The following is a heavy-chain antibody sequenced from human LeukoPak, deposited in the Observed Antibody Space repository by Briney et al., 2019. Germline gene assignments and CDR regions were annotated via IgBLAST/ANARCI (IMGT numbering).Heavy chain of an antibody. CDR1: GFTLSSHS. D-gene: IGHD4-11*01. CDR2: ISSSSSYI. V-gene: IGHV3-21*01. CDR3: ARGYSNYGYTFDI. Sequence: PGGSLRLSCAASGFTLSSHSMNWVGQAPGKGLEWVSSISSSSSYIYYADSVKGRFSISRDNAKNSLYLHMNSLRAEDTAVYYCARGYSNYGYTFDIWGQGTMVTVSS. J-gene: IGHJ3*02.